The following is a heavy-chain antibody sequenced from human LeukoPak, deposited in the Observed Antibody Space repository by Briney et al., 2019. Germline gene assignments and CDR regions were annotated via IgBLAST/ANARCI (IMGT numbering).Heavy chain of an antibody. CDR3: ARERVSGSYLDVCDY. D-gene: IGHD1-26*01. J-gene: IGHJ4*02. CDR1: GFTFDDYG. V-gene: IGHV3-20*04. CDR2: INWNGGST. Sequence: GGSLRLSCAASGFTFDDYGMSWVRQAPGKGLEWVSGINWNGGSTGYADSVKGRFTISRDNAKNSLYLKMNSLRAEDTALYYCARERVSGSYLDVCDYWGQGTLVTVSS.